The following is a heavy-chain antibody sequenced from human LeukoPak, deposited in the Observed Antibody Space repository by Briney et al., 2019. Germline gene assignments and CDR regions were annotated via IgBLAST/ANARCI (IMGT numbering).Heavy chain of an antibody. Sequence: KPSETLSLTCAVYGGSFSGYYWSWIRQPPGKGLEWIGEINHSGSTNYNPSLKSRVTISVDTSKNQLSLKLSSVTAADTAVYYCARWFGDSNYYFDYWGQGTLVTVSS. D-gene: IGHD3-10*01. CDR2: INHSGST. CDR1: GGSFSGYY. CDR3: ARWFGDSNYYFDY. J-gene: IGHJ4*02. V-gene: IGHV4-34*01.